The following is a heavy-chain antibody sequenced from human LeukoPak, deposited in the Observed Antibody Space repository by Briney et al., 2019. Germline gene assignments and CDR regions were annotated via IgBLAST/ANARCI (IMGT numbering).Heavy chain of an antibody. CDR1: GFTFSSYW. Sequence: GGSLRLSCAASGFTFSSYWMTWVRQAPGKGLEWVANIKQDGSEKYYVDSVKGRFTISRDNAKNSLYLQMNSLRAEDTAVYYCARIYDFPYYYMDVWGKGTTVTVSS. J-gene: IGHJ6*03. V-gene: IGHV3-7*01. CDR3: ARIYDFPYYYMDV. CDR2: IKQDGSEK. D-gene: IGHD3-3*01.